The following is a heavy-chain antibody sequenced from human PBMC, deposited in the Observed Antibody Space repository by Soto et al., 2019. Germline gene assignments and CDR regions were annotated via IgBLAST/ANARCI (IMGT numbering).Heavy chain of an antibody. CDR3: ARDHTAVDAFDI. V-gene: IGHV4-61*01. D-gene: IGHD4-17*01. J-gene: IGHJ3*02. CDR1: GGSVSSGSYY. Sequence: QVQLQESGPGLVKPSETLSLTCTVSGGSVSSGSYYWSWIRQPPGKGLEWMGYIYYSGSTHYNPSLKRRVTISVDTSKNQFSLKLSSVTAADTAVYYCARDHTAVDAFDIWGQGTMVTVSS. CDR2: IYYSGST.